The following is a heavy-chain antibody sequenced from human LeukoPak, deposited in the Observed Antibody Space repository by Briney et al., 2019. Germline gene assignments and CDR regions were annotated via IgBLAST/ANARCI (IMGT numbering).Heavy chain of an antibody. CDR3: ARANHGSGSYYNLRYFDY. Sequence: SQTLSLTCAISGDSVSSNSAAWNWIRQSPSRGLEWLGRTYYRSKWYNDYAVSVKSRITINPDTSKNQFSLQLNSVTPEDTAVYYCARANHGSGSYYNLRYFDYWGQGTLVTVSS. V-gene: IGHV6-1*01. CDR1: GDSVSSNSAA. CDR2: TYYRSKWYN. D-gene: IGHD3-10*01. J-gene: IGHJ4*02.